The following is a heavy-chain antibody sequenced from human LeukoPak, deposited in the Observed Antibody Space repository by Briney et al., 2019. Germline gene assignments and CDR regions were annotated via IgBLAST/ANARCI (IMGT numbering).Heavy chain of an antibody. CDR1: GGIFSRYA. CDR3: VRDRVVGLGLDNAFDI. Sequence: SVKVSCKASGGIFSRYAISWVRQAPGQGLEWMGGIIPIFGTANYAQKSQGRVTITADESTSTAYMELSSLRSEDTAVYFCVRDRVVGLGLDNAFDIWGQGTVVTVSS. V-gene: IGHV1-69*13. CDR2: IIPIFGTA. D-gene: IGHD2-15*01. J-gene: IGHJ3*02.